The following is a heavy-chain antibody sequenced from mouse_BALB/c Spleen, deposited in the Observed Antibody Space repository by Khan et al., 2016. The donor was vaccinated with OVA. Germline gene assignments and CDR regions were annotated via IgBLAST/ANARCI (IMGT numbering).Heavy chain of an antibody. CDR3: ARDGYPPWFAY. V-gene: IGHV14-1*02. CDR1: GFNIKDYY. J-gene: IGHJ3*01. D-gene: IGHD2-3*01. Sequence: VQLQQSGAELVRPGALVKLSCKASGFNIKDYYMHWVKQRPEQGLVWIGRIDPENGDTIYDPKFQGKASITSDTSSNTAYLQLSSLASEDTAVYYGARDGYPPWFAYWGQGTLVTVSA. CDR2: IDPENGDT.